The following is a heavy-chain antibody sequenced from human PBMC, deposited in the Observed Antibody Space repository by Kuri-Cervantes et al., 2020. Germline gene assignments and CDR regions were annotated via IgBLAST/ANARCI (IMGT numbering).Heavy chain of an antibody. CDR3: ARSNYYDSSGYYYDPGFGY. V-gene: IGHV1-69*06. J-gene: IGHJ4*02. D-gene: IGHD3-22*01. CDR1: GGTFSSYA. Sequence: SVKVSCKASGGTFSSYAISWVRQAPGQGLEWMGGIIPIFGTANYAQKFQGRVTITADKSTSTAYMELSSLRSEDMAVYYCARSNYYDSSGYYYDPGFGYWGQGTLVTVSS. CDR2: IIPIFGTA.